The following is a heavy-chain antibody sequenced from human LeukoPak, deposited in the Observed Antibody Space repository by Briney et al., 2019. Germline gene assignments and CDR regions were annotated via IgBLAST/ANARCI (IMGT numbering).Heavy chain of an antibody. CDR3: ARDPSLYYDILTGYYIGPGGAFDI. Sequence: ASVKVSCKASGGTFSSYAISWVRQAPGQGLEWMGGIIPIFGTANYAQKFQGRVTITADKSTSTAYMELSSLRSEDTAVYYCARDPSLYYDILTGYYIGPGGAFDIWGQGTMVTVSS. V-gene: IGHV1-69*06. J-gene: IGHJ3*02. CDR2: IIPIFGTA. D-gene: IGHD3-9*01. CDR1: GGTFSSYA.